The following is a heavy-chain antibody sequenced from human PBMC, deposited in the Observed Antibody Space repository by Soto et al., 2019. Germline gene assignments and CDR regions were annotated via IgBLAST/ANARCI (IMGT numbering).Heavy chain of an antibody. CDR1: GFTFSSFA. Sequence: GGSLRLSCAASGFTFSSFAMHWVRQAPGKGLEWVTVISYDGSTKDYADSVKGRFTISRDNSKNTLYLQMNSLTVEDTAVYTCARDRSVTYYYYFDYWGQGALVTVSS. V-gene: IGHV3-30*04. J-gene: IGHJ4*02. CDR3: ARDRSVTYYYYFDY. CDR2: ISYDGSTK. D-gene: IGHD1-26*01.